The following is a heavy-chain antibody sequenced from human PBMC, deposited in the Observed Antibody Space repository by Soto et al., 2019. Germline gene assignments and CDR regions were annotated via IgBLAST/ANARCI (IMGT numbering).Heavy chain of an antibody. D-gene: IGHD3-16*01. V-gene: IGHV1-69*01. CDR1: GGTFASYA. Sequence: QVQLVQSGAEVKKPGSSVKVSCKASGGTFASYAVSWVRQAPRQGLEWMGGIIPVFGSTNYAQNFQDRVTFTADESTGTVYMELTSLRSEDTAVYYCARDGGLVEISTMGDYWGQGTLVTVSS. CDR2: IIPVFGST. J-gene: IGHJ4*02. CDR3: ARDGGLVEISTMGDY.